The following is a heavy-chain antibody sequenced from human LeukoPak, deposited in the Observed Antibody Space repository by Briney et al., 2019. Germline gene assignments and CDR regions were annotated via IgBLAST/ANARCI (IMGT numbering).Heavy chain of an antibody. J-gene: IGHJ4*02. D-gene: IGHD1-1*01. CDR2: IFHSGST. CDR1: GGSISSSSYY. CDR3: ARLATVFDF. V-gene: IGHV4-39*01. Sequence: SETLSLTCTVSGGSISSSSYYWGWIRQPPGKGLEWIGSIFHSGSTYYNPSLQGRVTMFVDTSKNQFSLKLSSVTAADTAVYYCARLATVFDFWGQGTLVTVSS.